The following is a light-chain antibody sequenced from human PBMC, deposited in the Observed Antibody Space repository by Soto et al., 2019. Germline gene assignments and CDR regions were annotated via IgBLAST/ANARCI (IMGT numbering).Light chain of an antibody. CDR2: DAS. V-gene: IGKV1-13*02. Sequence: IQMTQSPSSLSASVGDRVTITCRASQGNRNDLGWYQQKPGKAPKLLIYDASSLESGVPSRFSGSGYGTEFILTISSLQPDDFATYYCQQFSLYWAFGQGTKVDIK. CDR1: QGNRND. CDR3: QQFSLYWA. J-gene: IGKJ1*01.